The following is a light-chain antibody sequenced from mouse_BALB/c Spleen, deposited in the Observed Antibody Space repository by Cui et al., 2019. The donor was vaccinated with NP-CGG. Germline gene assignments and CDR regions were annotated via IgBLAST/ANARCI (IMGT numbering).Light chain of an antibody. Sequence: AVVTQESALTTSPGETVTRTCRSSTGAVAIINYANWVQEKPDHLFTGLIGCTSNRVPGVPARFSGSLIGDKTALTITGAQTEDEAIYFCALWYSNHWVFGGGTKLTVL. V-gene: IGLV1*01. CDR2: CTS. CDR1: TGAVAIINY. CDR3: ALWYSNHWV. J-gene: IGLJ1*01.